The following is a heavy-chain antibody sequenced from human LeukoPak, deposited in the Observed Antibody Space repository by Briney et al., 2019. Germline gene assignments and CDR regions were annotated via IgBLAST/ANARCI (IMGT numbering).Heavy chain of an antibody. CDR1: GFNFSGSA. CDR3: TTLNYVWGTPRPDY. D-gene: IGHD3-16*01. J-gene: IGHJ4*02. CDR2: TRNKANNYAT. Sequence: GGSLRLSCAASGFNFSGSAIHWVRQASGKGLEWVGRTRNKANNYATTYAASVKGRFSISRDHSKNTTYLQMDSLKTEDTAIYYCTTLNYVWGTPRPDYWGQGTLVTVSS. V-gene: IGHV3-73*01.